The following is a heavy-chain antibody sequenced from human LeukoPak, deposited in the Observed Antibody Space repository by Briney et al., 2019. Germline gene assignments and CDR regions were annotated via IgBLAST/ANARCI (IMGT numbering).Heavy chain of an antibody. V-gene: IGHV3-48*01. CDR2: IRSSGSNI. D-gene: IGHD2-21*02. CDR1: GFTFSSYS. J-gene: IGHJ4*02. Sequence: GGSLRLSCAASGFTFSSYSMSWVRQAPGKGLEWVSYIRSSGSNIYYTDSVEGRFTISRDNAKNSLYLQMNSLRAEDTAVYYCARLAVCSGDCYYRHFDLWGQETLVTVSS. CDR3: ARLAVCSGDCYYRHFDL.